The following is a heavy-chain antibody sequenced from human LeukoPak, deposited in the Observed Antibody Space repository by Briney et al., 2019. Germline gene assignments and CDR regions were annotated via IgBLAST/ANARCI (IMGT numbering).Heavy chain of an antibody. CDR1: GGSISSYY. CDR2: IYTSGST. Sequence: PSETLSLTCTVSGGSISSYYWSWIRQPAGKGLEWIGRIYTSGSTNYNPSLKSRVTMSVDTSKNQFSLKLSSVTAADTAVYYCARGTRIAAAAPFDYWGQGTLVTVSS. CDR3: ARGTRIAAAAPFDY. D-gene: IGHD6-13*01. V-gene: IGHV4-4*07. J-gene: IGHJ4*02.